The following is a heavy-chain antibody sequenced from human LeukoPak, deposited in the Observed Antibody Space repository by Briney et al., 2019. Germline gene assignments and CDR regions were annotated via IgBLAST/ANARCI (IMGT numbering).Heavy chain of an antibody. J-gene: IGHJ4*02. V-gene: IGHV4-34*01. CDR2: INHSGSS. D-gene: IGHD3-22*01. CDR1: GGSFSGYY. Sequence: PSETLSLTCAVYGGSFSGYYWSWIRQPPGKGLEWIGEINHSGSSNYNPSLKSRVTISVDTSKNQFSLELSSVTAADTAVYYCARGIGYYSEFDYWGQGTLVTVSS. CDR3: ARGIGYYSEFDY.